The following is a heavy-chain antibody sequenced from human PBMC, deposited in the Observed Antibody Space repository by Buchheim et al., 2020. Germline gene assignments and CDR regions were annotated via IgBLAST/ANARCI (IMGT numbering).Heavy chain of an antibody. J-gene: IGHJ4*02. D-gene: IGHD1-26*01. V-gene: IGHV3-23*01. Sequence: EVQLLESGGGWIQPGGSLRLSCAASGFTFSVYAMTWVRQAPGKGLERVSAIRGNGGSIYYADSVKGRFTISRDNSRNIIFLQMNSLRAEDTAVYYCAKSPRWELLDDWGQGAL. CDR3: AKSPRWELLDD. CDR1: GFTFSVYA. CDR2: IRGNGGSI.